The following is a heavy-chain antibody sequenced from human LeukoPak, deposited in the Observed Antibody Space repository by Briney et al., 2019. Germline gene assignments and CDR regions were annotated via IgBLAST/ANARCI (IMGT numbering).Heavy chain of an antibody. J-gene: IGHJ3*02. CDR3: ARHTKEYYDSSGYYGLGAFDI. Sequence: PSETLSLTCTVSGGSISSSSYYWGWIRQPPGKGLEWIGSIYYSGSTYYNPSLKSRVTISVDTSKNQFSLKLSSVTAADTAVYYCARHTKEYYDSSGYYGLGAFDIWGQGTMATVSS. CDR1: GGSISSSSYY. D-gene: IGHD3-22*01. V-gene: IGHV4-39*01. CDR2: IYYSGST.